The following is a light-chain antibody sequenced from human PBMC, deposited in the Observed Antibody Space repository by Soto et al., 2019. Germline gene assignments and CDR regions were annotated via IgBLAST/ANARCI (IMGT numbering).Light chain of an antibody. Sequence: EIVLTQSPATLSLSPGEGAALSCRASQSVSRFLAWYQQKPGQAPRLLIYGASNRATGIPTRFSGSGSGTDFTLTISSLEAEDFALYYCHQRSNCPLTFGGGTKVEIK. V-gene: IGKV3-11*01. CDR3: HQRSNCPLT. CDR2: GAS. CDR1: QSVSRF. J-gene: IGKJ4*01.